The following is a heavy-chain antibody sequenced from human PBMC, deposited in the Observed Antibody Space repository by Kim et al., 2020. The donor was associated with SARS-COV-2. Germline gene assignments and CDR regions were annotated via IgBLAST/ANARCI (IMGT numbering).Heavy chain of an antibody. V-gene: IGHV4-31*02. J-gene: IGHJ4*02. Sequence: NPTLRSRVHMSVDPSKNQFSLKLSSVTAADTAVYYCARTVDYYDSSGYYYWGQGTLVTVSS. D-gene: IGHD3-22*01. CDR3: ARTVDYYDSSGYYY.